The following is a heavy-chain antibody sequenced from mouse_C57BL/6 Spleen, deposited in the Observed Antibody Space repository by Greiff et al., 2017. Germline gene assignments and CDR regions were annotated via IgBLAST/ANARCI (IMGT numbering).Heavy chain of an antibody. V-gene: IGHV1-15*01. Sequence: QVQLQQSGAELVRPGASVTLSCKASGYTFTDYEMHWVKQTPVHGLEWIGAIDPETGGTAYNQKFKGKAILTADKSSSTAYMELRSLTSEDSAVYYCTRYAEYDSNSWFAYWGQGTLVTVSA. CDR3: TRYAEYDSNSWFAY. CDR2: IDPETGGT. CDR1: GYTFTDYE. D-gene: IGHD2-5*01. J-gene: IGHJ3*01.